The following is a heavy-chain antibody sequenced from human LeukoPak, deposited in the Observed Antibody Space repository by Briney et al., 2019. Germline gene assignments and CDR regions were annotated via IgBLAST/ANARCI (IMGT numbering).Heavy chain of an antibody. D-gene: IGHD2-2*01. CDR2: IYYSGST. V-gene: IGHV4-59*08. Sequence: SETLSLTCTVSGGSISSYYWSWIRQPPGKGLEWIGYIYYSGSTNYNPSLKSRVTISVDTSKNQFSLKLSSVTAADTAVYYCARRALGYCSSTSCWNWFDPWGQGTLVTVSS. CDR1: GGSISSYY. J-gene: IGHJ5*02. CDR3: ARRALGYCSSTSCWNWFDP.